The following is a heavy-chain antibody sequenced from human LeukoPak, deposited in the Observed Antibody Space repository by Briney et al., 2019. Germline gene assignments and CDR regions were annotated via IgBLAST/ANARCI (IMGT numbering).Heavy chain of an antibody. D-gene: IGHD3-22*01. CDR2: IYYSAST. J-gene: IGHJ4*02. V-gene: IGHV4-39*01. CDR3: ARGYYDSSGYYFDY. Sequence: SETLSLTCTVSGGSISSSSYYWGWIRQPPGKGLEWIGSIYYSASTYYNPSLKSRVTISVDTSKNQFSLKLSSVTAADTAVYYCARGYYDSSGYYFDYWGQGTLVTVSS. CDR1: GGSISSSSYY.